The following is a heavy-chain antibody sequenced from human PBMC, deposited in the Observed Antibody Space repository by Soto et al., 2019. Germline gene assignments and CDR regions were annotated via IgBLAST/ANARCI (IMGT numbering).Heavy chain of an antibody. CDR2: ISYDGSNK. D-gene: IGHD6-19*01. J-gene: IGHJ6*02. CDR1: GFTFSSYA. V-gene: IGHV3-30-3*01. CDR3: AREIAVAGTGDGMDV. Sequence: GGALRLSCAASGFTFSSYAMHWVRQAPGKGLEWVAVISYDGSNKYYADSVKGRFTISRDNSKNTLYLQMNSLRAEDTAVYYCAREIAVAGTGDGMDVWGQGPTVTVSS.